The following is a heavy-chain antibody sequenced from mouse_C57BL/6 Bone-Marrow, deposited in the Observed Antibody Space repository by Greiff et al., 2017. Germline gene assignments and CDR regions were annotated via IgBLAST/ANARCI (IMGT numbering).Heavy chain of an antibody. CDR1: GFTFSDYG. J-gene: IGHJ2*01. CDR2: ISNLAYSI. Sequence: EVQLVESGGGLVQPGGSLKLSCAASGFTFSDYGMAWVRQAPRKGPAWVAFISNLAYSIYYADPVTGRFTISREHAKNTLYLEMSSQRSEDTAMYYCARLRDYYGSSYSDYFDDGGKGTTLTVSS. CDR3: ARLRDYYGSSYSDYFDD. D-gene: IGHD1-1*01. V-gene: IGHV5-15*01.